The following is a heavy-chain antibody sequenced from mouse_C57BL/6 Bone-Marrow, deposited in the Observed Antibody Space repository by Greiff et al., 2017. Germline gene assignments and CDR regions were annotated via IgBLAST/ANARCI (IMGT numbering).Heavy chain of an antibody. J-gene: IGHJ2*01. D-gene: IGHD1-1*01. CDR3: TRTHYYGLDY. CDR1: GFTFSSYA. CDR2: ISSGGDYI. Sequence: EVKLVESGEGLVKPGGSLKLSCAASGFTFSSYAMSWVRQTPEQRLEWVAYISSGGDYIYYADNVKGRFTISRDNARNTLYLQMNSLKSEDTAMYYCTRTHYYGLDYWGQGTTLTVSS. V-gene: IGHV5-9-1*02.